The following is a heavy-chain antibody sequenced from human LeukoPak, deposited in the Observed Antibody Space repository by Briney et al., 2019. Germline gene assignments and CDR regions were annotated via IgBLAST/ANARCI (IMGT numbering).Heavy chain of an antibody. Sequence: TGGSLRLSCAASGFTFSSYGMHWVRQAPGKGLEWVAVIWYDGSNKYYADSVKGRFTISRDNAKNSLYLQMNSLRAEDTAVYYCARYITMVRGSTHPFDYWGQGTLVTVSS. V-gene: IGHV3-33*01. J-gene: IGHJ4*02. CDR3: ARYITMVRGSTHPFDY. D-gene: IGHD3-10*01. CDR2: IWYDGSNK. CDR1: GFTFSSYG.